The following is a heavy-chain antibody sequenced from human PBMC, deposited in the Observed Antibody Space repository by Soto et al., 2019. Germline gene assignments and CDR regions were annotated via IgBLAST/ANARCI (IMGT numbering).Heavy chain of an antibody. J-gene: IGHJ4*02. V-gene: IGHV3-23*01. D-gene: IGHD4-17*01. CDR1: GFTFSSYA. CDR3: AKDSAKYYGDYDRLLDY. Sequence: GGSLRLSCAASGFTFSSYAMSWVRQAPGKGLEWVSAISGSGGSTYYADSVKGRFTISRDNSKNTLYLQMNSLRAEDTAVYYCAKDSAKYYGDYDRLLDYWGQGTLVTVSS. CDR2: ISGSGGST.